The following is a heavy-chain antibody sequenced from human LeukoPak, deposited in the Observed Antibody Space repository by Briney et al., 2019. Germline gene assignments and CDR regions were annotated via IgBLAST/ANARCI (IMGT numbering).Heavy chain of an antibody. Sequence: GSLRLSCAASGFTFSSYWMSWVRQAPGKGLEWIGEINHSGSTNYNPSLKSRVAISVDTSKNQFSLKLSSVTAADTAVYYCARVGGATTFDNWFDPWGQGTLVTVSS. CDR1: GFTFSSYW. D-gene: IGHD1-26*01. CDR3: ARVGGATTFDNWFDP. CDR2: INHSGST. J-gene: IGHJ5*02. V-gene: IGHV4-34*01.